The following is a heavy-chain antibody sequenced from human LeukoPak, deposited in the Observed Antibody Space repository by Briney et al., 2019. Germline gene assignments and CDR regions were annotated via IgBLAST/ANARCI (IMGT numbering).Heavy chain of an antibody. CDR1: GFTFSSYA. J-gene: IGHJ4*02. CDR2: ISGSGGST. D-gene: IGHD3-3*01. Sequence: GGSLRLSCAASGFTFSSYAMSWVRQAPGKGLEWVSAISGSGGSTYYADSVKGRFTISRDNSKNTLYLQMNSLRAEDTAVYYCARDERLLSFLKWGQGTLVTVSS. CDR3: ARDERLLSFLK. V-gene: IGHV3-23*01.